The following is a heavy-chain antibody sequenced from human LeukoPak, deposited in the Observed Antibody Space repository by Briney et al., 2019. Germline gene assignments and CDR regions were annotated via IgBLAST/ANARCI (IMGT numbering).Heavy chain of an antibody. Sequence: SETLSLTCAVSGYSISSGYYWGWIRQPPGKGPEWIGSIYHSGSTYYNPSLKSRVTISVDTSKNQFSLKLSSVTAADTAVYYCARFGWDGDYGRRYYYYMDVWGKGTTVTVSS. CDR2: IYHSGST. D-gene: IGHD4-17*01. CDR3: ARFGWDGDYGRRYYYYMDV. CDR1: GYSISSGYY. V-gene: IGHV4-38-2*01. J-gene: IGHJ6*03.